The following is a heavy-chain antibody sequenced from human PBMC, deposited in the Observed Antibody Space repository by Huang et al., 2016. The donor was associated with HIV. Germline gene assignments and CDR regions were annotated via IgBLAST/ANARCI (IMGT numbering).Heavy chain of an antibody. D-gene: IGHD4-17*01. CDR2: ISTYNVNT. Sequence: QVQLVQSGAEVKQPGASVKLSCKTSGYTFSSYGITWGRQAPGQGLEWMGWISTYNVNTNYAQNLQGRVTLTSDTSTSTAYMELRSLRSDDTAVYYCARGTYGDCWGQGTLVTVSS. CDR3: ARGTYGDC. V-gene: IGHV1-18*01. J-gene: IGHJ4*02. CDR1: GYTFSSYG.